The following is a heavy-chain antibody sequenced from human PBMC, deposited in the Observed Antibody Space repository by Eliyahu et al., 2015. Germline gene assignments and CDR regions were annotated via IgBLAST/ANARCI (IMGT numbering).Heavy chain of an antibody. J-gene: IGHJ4*02. CDR1: GGSIADYY. V-gene: IGHV4-34*01. D-gene: IGHD3-10*01. CDR3: ARYYFGSGXSPDH. Sequence: QVQLQQWGAGLLKPSETLSLTXAVYGGSIADYYWSWIRQPPGKGLEWVGEISHRGSTNYRPSLKSRVTISLDPSRNQFSLRLTSVTAADTAVYYCARYYFGSGXSPDHWGQGTLVTVSS. CDR2: ISHRGST.